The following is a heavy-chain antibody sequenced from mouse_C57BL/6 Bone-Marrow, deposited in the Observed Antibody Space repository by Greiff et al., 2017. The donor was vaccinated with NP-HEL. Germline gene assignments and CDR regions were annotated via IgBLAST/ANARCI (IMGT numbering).Heavy chain of an antibody. CDR3: ARGILGSFAY. CDR1: GYTFTSYG. CDR2: IYPRSGNT. Sequence: QVQLQQSGAELARPGASVKLSCKASGYTFTSYGISWVKQRPGQGLEWIGEIYPRSGNTYYNEKFKGKATLTADKSSRTAYMELRSLTSEDSAVYFCARGILGSFAYWGQGTLVTVSA. V-gene: IGHV1-81*01. J-gene: IGHJ3*01.